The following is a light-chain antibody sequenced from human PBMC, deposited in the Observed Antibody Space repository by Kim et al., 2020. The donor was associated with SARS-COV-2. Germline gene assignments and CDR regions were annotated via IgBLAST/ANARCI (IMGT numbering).Light chain of an antibody. CDR1: SSDVGGYNY. V-gene: IGLV2-8*01. Sequence: QSALTQPPSASGSPGQSVTISCTGTSSDVGGYNYVSWYQQHPGKAPKLMIYEVNKRPSGVPNWFSGSKSGNTASLTVSGLQAEDEADYYCSSYAGSNNWVFGGGTQLTVL. J-gene: IGLJ3*02. CDR2: EVN. CDR3: SSYAGSNNWV.